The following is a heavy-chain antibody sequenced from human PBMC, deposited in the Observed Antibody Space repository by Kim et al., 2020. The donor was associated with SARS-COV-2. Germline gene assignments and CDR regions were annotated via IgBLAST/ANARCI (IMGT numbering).Heavy chain of an antibody. Sequence: GSASSAASAKGSFTISRDNSKTTVYLQMNHLVVEDTAVYYCARGRSGCDYWGQGTLVSVSS. D-gene: IGHD6-19*01. CDR3: ARGRSGCDY. J-gene: IGHJ4*02. CDR2: GSA. V-gene: IGHV3-66*01.